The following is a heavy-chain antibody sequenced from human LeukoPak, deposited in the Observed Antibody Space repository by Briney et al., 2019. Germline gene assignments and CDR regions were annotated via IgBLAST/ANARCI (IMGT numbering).Heavy chain of an antibody. J-gene: IGHJ6*03. CDR1: GGSFSGYY. CDR2: INHSGST. D-gene: IGHD6-19*01. V-gene: IGHV4-34*01. CDR3: ARLTSGWSIYYYYYMDV. Sequence: SETLSLTCAVYGGSFSGYYWSWIRQPPGKGLEWIGEINHSGSTNYNPSLKSRVTISVDTSKNQFSLKLSSVTAADTAVYYCARLTSGWSIYYYYYMDVWGEGTTVTISS.